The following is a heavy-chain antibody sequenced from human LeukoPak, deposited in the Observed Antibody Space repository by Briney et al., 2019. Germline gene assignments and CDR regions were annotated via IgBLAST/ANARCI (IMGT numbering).Heavy chain of an antibody. CDR3: ATYRQVLLPFES. Sequence: GGSLRLSCAASEFSVGSNYMTWVRQAPGKGLEWVSSIFPSGGEIHYADSVRGRFTISRDNSKSTLSLQMNSLRAEDTAIYYCATYRQVLLPFESWGQGTLVTVSS. CDR2: IFPSGGEI. J-gene: IGHJ4*02. D-gene: IGHD2-8*02. V-gene: IGHV3-53*01. CDR1: EFSVGSNY.